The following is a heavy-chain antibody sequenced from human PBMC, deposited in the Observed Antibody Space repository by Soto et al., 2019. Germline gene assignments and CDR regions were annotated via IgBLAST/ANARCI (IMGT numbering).Heavy chain of an antibody. Sequence: QVQLVQSGAEVKKPGASVKVSCKASGYTFTSYGISWVRQAPGQGLAWMGWISAYNGNTNYAQKLQGRVTMTTDTSTSTAYMELRSLRSDDTAVYYCARYSSSWPNYYYYGMDVWGQGTTVTVSS. V-gene: IGHV1-18*01. D-gene: IGHD6-13*01. CDR3: ARYSSSWPNYYYYGMDV. CDR1: GYTFTSYG. CDR2: ISAYNGNT. J-gene: IGHJ6*02.